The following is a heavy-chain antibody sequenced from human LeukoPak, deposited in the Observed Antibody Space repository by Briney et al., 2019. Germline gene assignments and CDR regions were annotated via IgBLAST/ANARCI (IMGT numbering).Heavy chain of an antibody. J-gene: IGHJ4*02. CDR2: IIPIFGTA. CDR1: GYTFTGYY. D-gene: IGHD3-9*01. CDR3: ASTTGSAKEN. V-gene: IGHV1-69*13. Sequence: ASVKVSCKASGYTFTGYYMHWVRQAPGQGLEWMGGIIPIFGTANYAQKFQGRVTITADESTSTAYMELSSLRSEDTAVYCCASTTGSAKENWGQGTLVTVSS.